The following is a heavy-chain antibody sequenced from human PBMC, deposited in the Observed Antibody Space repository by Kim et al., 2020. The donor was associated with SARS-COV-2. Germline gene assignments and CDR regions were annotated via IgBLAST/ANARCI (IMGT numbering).Heavy chain of an antibody. CDR3: GKTGYSNGPVDY. D-gene: IGHD3-22*01. Sequence: GGSLRLSCAVAGFTFNDYAMHWIRQVPGKGLEWISVISGNGGTTHYADSMKGRFTISRDNSRNFLYLQMNSLRNEDTALYFCGKTGYSNGPVDYWGQGTLVTVSS. V-gene: IGHV3-43*02. J-gene: IGHJ4*02. CDR1: GFTFNDYA. CDR2: ISGNGGTT.